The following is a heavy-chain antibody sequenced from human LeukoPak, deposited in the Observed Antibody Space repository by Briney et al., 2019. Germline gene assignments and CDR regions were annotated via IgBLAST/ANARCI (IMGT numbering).Heavy chain of an antibody. CDR1: AGSMNNYY. CDR2: IYSSGNT. CDR3: ARLSSGRPHEYFQH. Sequence: PSETLSLTCTVSAGSMNNYYWSWVRQPPGKGLEWIAYIYSSGNTIYNPSLKSRATISLDTSKNQFSLKLTSVTAADTAVYYCARLSSGRPHEYFQHWGQGTLVTVSS. D-gene: IGHD3-22*01. V-gene: IGHV4-59*01. J-gene: IGHJ1*01.